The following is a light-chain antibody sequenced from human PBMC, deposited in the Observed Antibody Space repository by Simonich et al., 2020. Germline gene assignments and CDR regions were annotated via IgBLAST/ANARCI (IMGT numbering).Light chain of an antibody. CDR1: ALPKKY. CDR2: EDS. Sequence: SYALTQPPSVSVSPGQTARITCSGDALPKKYAYWYQQKSGQAPVLVIYEDSKRPSGIPGGFSGSSSGTMATLTISGAQVEDEADYYCYSTDSSGNHRVFGGGTKLTVL. V-gene: IGLV3-10*01. CDR3: YSTDSSGNHRV. J-gene: IGLJ2*01.